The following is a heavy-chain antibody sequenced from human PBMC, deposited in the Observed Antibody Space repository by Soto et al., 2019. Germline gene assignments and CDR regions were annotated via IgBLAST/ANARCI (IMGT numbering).Heavy chain of an antibody. CDR3: ARDILPKSSSWYGTRWFDP. Sequence: PGGSLRLSCAASGFTFSSYGMHWVRQAPGKGLEWVAVIWYDGSNKYYADSVKGRFTISRDNSKNTLYLQMNSLRAEDTAVYYCARDILPKSSSWYGTRWFDPWGQGTLVTVSS. J-gene: IGHJ5*02. CDR2: IWYDGSNK. V-gene: IGHV3-33*01. D-gene: IGHD6-13*01. CDR1: GFTFSSYG.